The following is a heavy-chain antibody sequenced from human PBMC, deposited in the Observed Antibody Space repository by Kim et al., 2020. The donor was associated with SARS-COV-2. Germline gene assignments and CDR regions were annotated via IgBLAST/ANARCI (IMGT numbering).Heavy chain of an antibody. D-gene: IGHD3-10*01. CDR2: ISWNSGSI. J-gene: IGHJ4*02. CDR1: GFTFDDYA. V-gene: IGHV3-9*01. Sequence: GGSLRLSCAASGFTFDDYAMHWVRQAPGKGLEWVSGISWNSGSIGYADSVKGRFTISRDNAKNSLYLQMNSLRAEDTALYYCAKDHDYGSGSYFMDYWGQGTLVTVSS. CDR3: AKDHDYGSGSYFMDY.